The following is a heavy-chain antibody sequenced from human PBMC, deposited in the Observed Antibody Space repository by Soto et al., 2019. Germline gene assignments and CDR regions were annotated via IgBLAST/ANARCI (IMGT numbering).Heavy chain of an antibody. D-gene: IGHD3-22*01. CDR3: ARTYYDSSGYEYYFDY. V-gene: IGHV1-69*13. Sequence: GASVNVSCKASGGTFSSYAISWVRQAPGQGLEWMGGIIPIFGTANYAQKFQGRVTITADESTSTAYMELSSLRSEDTAVYYCARTYYDSSGYEYYFDYWGQGTLVTVSS. J-gene: IGHJ4*02. CDR1: GGTFSSYA. CDR2: IIPIFGTA.